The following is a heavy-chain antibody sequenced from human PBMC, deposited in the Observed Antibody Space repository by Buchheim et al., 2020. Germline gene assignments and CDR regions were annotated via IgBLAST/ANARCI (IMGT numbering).Heavy chain of an antibody. CDR3: GRVGRIVNTNQGRGV. Sequence: QVQLQQSGPGLVKPSQTLSLTCAISGDSVTSNSVTWNWIRQSPSRGLEWLGRTYYTSKWNNDYALLVKRRITINPDTSKNQFSLQLNSVTPEDTAVYYCGRVGRIVNTNQGRGVWGQGTT. CDR2: TYYTSKWNN. J-gene: IGHJ6*02. D-gene: IGHD1-14*01. V-gene: IGHV6-1*01. CDR1: GDSVTSNSVT.